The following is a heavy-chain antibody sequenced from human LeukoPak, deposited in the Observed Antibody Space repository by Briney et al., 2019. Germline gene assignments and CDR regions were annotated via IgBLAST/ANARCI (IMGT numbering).Heavy chain of an antibody. CDR1: GFPFSSYA. V-gene: IGHV3-48*03. CDR3: AELGITMIGGV. D-gene: IGHD3-10*02. Sequence: PGGSLRLSCTASGFPFSSYAMSWVRLAPGKGLEWVSYISSSGSTIYYADSVKGRFTISRDNAKNSLYLQMNSLRAEDTAVYYCAELGITMIGGVWGKGTAVTISS. J-gene: IGHJ6*04. CDR2: ISSSGSTI.